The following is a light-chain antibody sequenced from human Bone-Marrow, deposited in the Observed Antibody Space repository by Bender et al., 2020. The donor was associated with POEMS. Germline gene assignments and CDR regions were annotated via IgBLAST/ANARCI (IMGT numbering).Light chain of an antibody. CDR3: CSYAGSISWG. Sequence: QSALTQPASVSGSPGQSITISCTGTSSNIGTGYDVHWYQQLPGTAPKVLIYSNTNRPSGVSSRFSGSKSGNTASVTISGLQAEDEADYYCCSYAGSISWGFGGGAKLTVL. J-gene: IGLJ3*02. CDR2: SNT. V-gene: IGLV2-23*01. CDR1: SSNIGTGYD.